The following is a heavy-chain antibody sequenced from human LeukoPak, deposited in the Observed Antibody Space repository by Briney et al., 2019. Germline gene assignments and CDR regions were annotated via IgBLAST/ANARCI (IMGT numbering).Heavy chain of an antibody. D-gene: IGHD3-10*01. CDR3: TTDLGLTMIRGVIVS. V-gene: IGHV3-15*01. CDR1: GFTFTNAW. CDR2: IKSKSDAETT. Sequence: GGSLRLSCAASGFTFTNAWMNWVRQAPGKGLAWVGRIKSKSDAETTDYTAHVQGRFTMSRDDSKATAYLQMNYLEAENTAVYYCTTDLGLTMIRGVIVSWGQGALVTVSS. J-gene: IGHJ5*01.